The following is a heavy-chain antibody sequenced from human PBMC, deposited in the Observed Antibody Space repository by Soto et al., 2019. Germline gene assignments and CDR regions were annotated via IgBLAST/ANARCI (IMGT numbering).Heavy chain of an antibody. CDR1: GLNFRSSL. V-gene: IGHV3-73*02. D-gene: IGHD2-15*01. J-gene: IGHJ4*02. CDR2: IRTQANNYAT. CDR3: YSGGQ. Sequence: EVQLVESGGSLVQPGGSLKLSCRASGLNFRSSLMHWVRQASGRGPEWVARIRTQANNYATMYTASVKGRFTVSRDDSEDTTYLQMNSLQDDDTAVYYCYSGGQWGQGTLVTVSS.